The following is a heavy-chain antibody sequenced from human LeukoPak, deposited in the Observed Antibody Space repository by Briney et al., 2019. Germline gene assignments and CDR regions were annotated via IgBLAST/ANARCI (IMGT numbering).Heavy chain of an antibody. Sequence: PGGSLRLSCAASGFTFSSCSMNWVRQAPGKGLEWVSSISSSSSYIYYADSVKGRFTISRDNAKNSLYLQMNSLRAEDTAVYYCARDQWSGYYPWYFDYWGQGTLVTVSS. CDR2: ISSSSSYI. CDR1: GFTFSSCS. V-gene: IGHV3-21*01. J-gene: IGHJ4*02. D-gene: IGHD3-3*01. CDR3: ARDQWSGYYPWYFDY.